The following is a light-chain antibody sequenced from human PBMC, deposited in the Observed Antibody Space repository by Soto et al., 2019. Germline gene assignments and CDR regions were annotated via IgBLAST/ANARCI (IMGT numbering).Light chain of an antibody. CDR3: QQYNTYPLT. CDR1: QSISTW. CDR2: KAS. J-gene: IGKJ4*01. V-gene: IGKV1-5*03. Sequence: DIQMTQSPSTLSASVGDRVTITCRASQSISTWLAWYQQKPGKAPKLLIYKASNLEGGVPSRVSGSGSGTEFTITISSLQPDDFATYYCQQYNTYPLTFGGGTTVEIK.